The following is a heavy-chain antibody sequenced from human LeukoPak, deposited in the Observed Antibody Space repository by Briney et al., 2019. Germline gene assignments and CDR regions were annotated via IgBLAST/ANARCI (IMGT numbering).Heavy chain of an antibody. CDR3: AKDQYSRDRATLFDY. Sequence: GLSLRLSCAASGFGFSSYAMHWVRQGPGKGLEWVAGISYDGRTKYYVDSVMGRFTISRDNSKNTLYLQMNSLRAEDTAVYYCAKDQYSRDRATLFDYWGQGTLVTVSS. D-gene: IGHD6-6*01. V-gene: IGHV3-30*18. J-gene: IGHJ4*02. CDR2: ISYDGRTK. CDR1: GFGFSSYA.